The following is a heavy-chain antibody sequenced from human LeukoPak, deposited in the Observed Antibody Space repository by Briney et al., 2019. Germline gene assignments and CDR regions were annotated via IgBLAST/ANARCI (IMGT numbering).Heavy chain of an antibody. J-gene: IGHJ4*02. Sequence: SETLSLTCTVSGGSISSYYWSWIRQPPGKGREWIGEINHSGSTNYNPSLKSRVTISVDTSKNQFSLKLSSATAADTAVYYCARGTLDVDTAMVKTGNYFDYWGQGTLVTVSS. CDR3: ARGTLDVDTAMVKTGNYFDY. V-gene: IGHV4-34*01. D-gene: IGHD5-18*01. CDR2: INHSGST. CDR1: GGSISSYY.